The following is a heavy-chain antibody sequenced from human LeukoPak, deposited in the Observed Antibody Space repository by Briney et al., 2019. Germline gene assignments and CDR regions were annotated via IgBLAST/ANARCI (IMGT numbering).Heavy chain of an antibody. D-gene: IGHD3-3*01. CDR3: ARGGRRFFAATPEYFQH. J-gene: IGHJ1*01. V-gene: IGHV4-34*01. Sequence: SETLSLTCAVYGGSFSGYYWSWIRQPPGKGLEWIGEINHSGSTNYNPSLKSRVTISVDTSKNQFFLKLSSVTAADTAVYYCARGGRRFFAATPEYFQHWGQGTLVTVSS. CDR1: GGSFSGYY. CDR2: INHSGST.